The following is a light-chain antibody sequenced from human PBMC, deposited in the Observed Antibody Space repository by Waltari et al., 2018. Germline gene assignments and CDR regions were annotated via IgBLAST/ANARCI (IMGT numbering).Light chain of an antibody. CDR1: SGSIDSKY. CDR3: QSADGSYNPV. CDR2: KEN. V-gene: IGLV6-57*03. J-gene: IGLJ6*01. Sequence: VFTQPHSVSGSPGQTVTISCTRSSGSIDSKYVQWYQQRPGSAPTTVIYKENQRPSLVPDRFSGSLDSSSNSASLTISGLKSEDEADYYCQSADGSYNPVFGSGTKLTVL.